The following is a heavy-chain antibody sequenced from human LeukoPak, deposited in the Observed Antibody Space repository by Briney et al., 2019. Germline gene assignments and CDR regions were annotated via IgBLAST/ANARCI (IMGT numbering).Heavy chain of an antibody. V-gene: IGHV3-74*01. D-gene: IGHD3-22*01. CDR2: IESDGSTT. Sequence: PGGSLRLSCAASGFTFSSYWMHWVRQAPGKGLVWVSRIESDGSTTRYADSVKGRFTVSRDNTKNTLYLEMNSLRADDTAVYYCVRDRYYYDTSGYFRGKNYYYSMDVWGQGTTVTVS. CDR3: VRDRYYYDTSGYFRGKNYYYSMDV. J-gene: IGHJ6*02. CDR1: GFTFSSYW.